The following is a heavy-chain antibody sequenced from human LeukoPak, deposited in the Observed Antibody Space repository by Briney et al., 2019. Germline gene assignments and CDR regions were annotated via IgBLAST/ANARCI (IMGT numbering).Heavy chain of an antibody. D-gene: IGHD2-2*01. Sequence: LDTLSLTYTVSGGSISSYYWSGIRGPPGRGREGIAYLSHSRSSHSNPSLTSRVTTLVDTSKNQFSLKLTSVTAADTAVYYCARARYANAWYAFDIWGHGTMVTVSS. CDR2: LSHSRSS. V-gene: IGHV4-59*07. CDR3: ARARYANAWYAFDI. J-gene: IGHJ3*02. CDR1: GGSISSYY.